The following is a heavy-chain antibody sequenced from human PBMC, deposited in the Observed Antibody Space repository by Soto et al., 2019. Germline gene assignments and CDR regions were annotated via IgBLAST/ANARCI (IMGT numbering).Heavy chain of an antibody. V-gene: IGHV3-74*01. J-gene: IGHJ4*02. D-gene: IGHD2-2*01. CDR2: ISGDGRTT. Sequence: PGGSLRLSCAASGFTFSSHWMNWVRQGPGKGLVWVSRISGDGRTTSHADSVKGRFTISRDNAKNTLYLQMSSLRVEDTAVYYCARGVPNCSSSSCYFDFWGQGILVTVSS. CDR3: ARGVPNCSSSSCYFDF. CDR1: GFTFSSHW.